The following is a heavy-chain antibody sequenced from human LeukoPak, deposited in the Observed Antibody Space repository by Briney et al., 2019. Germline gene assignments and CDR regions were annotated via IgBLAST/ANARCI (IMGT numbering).Heavy chain of an antibody. Sequence: ASVTVSCKASGGTFSSYAISWVRQAPGQGLEWMGGIIPILGTANYAQKFQGRVTITADKSTSTAYMELSSLRSEDTAVYYCASQGTTDLSNDYWGQGTLVTVSS. CDR2: IIPILGTA. CDR3: ASQGTTDLSNDY. CDR1: GGTFSSYA. J-gene: IGHJ4*02. D-gene: IGHD4-17*01. V-gene: IGHV1-69*10.